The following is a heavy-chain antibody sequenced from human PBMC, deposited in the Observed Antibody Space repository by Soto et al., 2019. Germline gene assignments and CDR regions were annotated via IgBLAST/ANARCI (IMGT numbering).Heavy chain of an antibody. D-gene: IGHD1-26*01. Sequence: QVQLQESGPGLVKPSQTLSLTCTVSGGSISSGGYYWSWIRQHPGKGLEWIGYIYYSGSTYYNPSLKSRVTVSVDTSKNQFSLKLSSVTAAATAVYYCAREGGIVGATAADYWGQGTLVTVSS. J-gene: IGHJ4*02. CDR1: GGSISSGGYY. V-gene: IGHV4-31*03. CDR3: AREGGIVGATAADY. CDR2: IYYSGST.